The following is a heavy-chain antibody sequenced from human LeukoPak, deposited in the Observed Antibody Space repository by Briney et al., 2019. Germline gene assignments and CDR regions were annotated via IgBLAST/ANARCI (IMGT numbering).Heavy chain of an antibody. D-gene: IGHD6-19*01. CDR3: ARGSGWYPH. J-gene: IGHJ1*01. CDR1: GYTFTSYY. CDR2: INPSGST. V-gene: IGHV1-46*01. Sequence: ASVKVSCKASGYTFTSYYMHWVRQAPGQGLEWMGMINPSGSTRYAQKFQGRVTMTRDTSAGAMHMELSSLTSEDTAVYYCARGSGWYPHWGQGTLVTVSS.